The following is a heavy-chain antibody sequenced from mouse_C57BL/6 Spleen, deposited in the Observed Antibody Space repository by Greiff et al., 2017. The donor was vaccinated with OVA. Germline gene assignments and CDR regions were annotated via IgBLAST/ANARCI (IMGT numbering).Heavy chain of an antibody. J-gene: IGHJ1*03. CDR3: AREDVGRRYFDV. V-gene: IGHV1-18*01. Sequence: EVQLQQSGPELVKPGASVKIPCKASGYTFTDYNMDWVKQSHGKSLEWIGDINPNNGGTIYNQKFKGKATLTVDKSSSTAYMELRSLTSEDTAVYYCAREDVGRRYFDVWGTGTTVTVSS. D-gene: IGHD4-1*01. CDR2: INPNNGGT. CDR1: GYTFTDYN.